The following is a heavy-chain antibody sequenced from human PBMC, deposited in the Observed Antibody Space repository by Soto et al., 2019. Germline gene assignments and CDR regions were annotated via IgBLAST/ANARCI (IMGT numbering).Heavy chain of an antibody. CDR3: VKGAWLDY. V-gene: IGHV3-23*01. J-gene: IGHJ4*02. CDR1: GFTFSTID. CDR2: IRGVAGST. Sequence: EVQLLESGGGLVQPGGSLRLSCTASGFTFSTIDMTWVRQAPGKGLEWVSLIRGVAGSTHYADSVKGRFTISKDNSKNMLYLEMNSLRGDDTAVYFCVKGAWLDYWGQGSMVTVSS.